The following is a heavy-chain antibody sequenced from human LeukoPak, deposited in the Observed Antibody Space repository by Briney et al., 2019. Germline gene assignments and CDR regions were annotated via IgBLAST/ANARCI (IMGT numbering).Heavy chain of an antibody. J-gene: IGHJ4*02. D-gene: IGHD6-13*01. V-gene: IGHV3-23*01. CDR3: AKHRDTSSSYYFDY. CDR1: GFTFSSYA. CDR2: IGASGGDT. Sequence: GGSLRLSCAAYGFTFSSYAMSWVRQAQGKGLEWVSTIGASGGDTYNADSVKGRFTISRDSSKYTLFLQMHSLRAEDSAVYYCAKHRDTSSSYYFDYWGQGTLVTVSS.